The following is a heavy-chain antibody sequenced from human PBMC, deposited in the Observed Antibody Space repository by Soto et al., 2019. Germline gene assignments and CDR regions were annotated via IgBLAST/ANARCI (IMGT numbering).Heavy chain of an antibody. Sequence: PGGSLRLSCAASGFTFSSYSMNWVRQAPGKGLEWVSYISSSSSTIYYADSVKGRFTISRDNAKNSLYLQMNSLRAEDTAVYYCARVGGYTKGKNFDYWGQGTLVTVSS. CDR2: ISSSSSTI. J-gene: IGHJ4*02. CDR3: ARVGGYTKGKNFDY. CDR1: GFTFSSYS. D-gene: IGHD3-22*01. V-gene: IGHV3-48*01.